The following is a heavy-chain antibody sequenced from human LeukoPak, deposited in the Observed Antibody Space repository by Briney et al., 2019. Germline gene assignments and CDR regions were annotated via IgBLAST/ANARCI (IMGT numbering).Heavy chain of an antibody. V-gene: IGHV3-30*04. CDR2: ISYDGSNK. J-gene: IGHJ4*02. Sequence: GRSLRLSCAASGFTFSSYAMHWVRQAPGKGLEWVAVISYDGSNKYYADSVKGRFTISRDNAKNSLYLQMNSLRAEDTALYYCAKDISLGLRYFDWLPPPSFDYWGQGTLVTVSS. D-gene: IGHD3-9*01. CDR1: GFTFSSYA. CDR3: AKDISLGLRYFDWLPPPSFDY.